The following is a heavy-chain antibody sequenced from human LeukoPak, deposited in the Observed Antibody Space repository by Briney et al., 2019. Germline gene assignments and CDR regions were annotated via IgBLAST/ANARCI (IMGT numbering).Heavy chain of an antibody. CDR1: GGSFSGYY. CDR3: ARGAHSGSYH. D-gene: IGHD1-26*01. V-gene: IGHV4-34*01. J-gene: IGHJ1*01. CDR2: INHSGST. Sequence: SETLSLTCAVYGGSFSGYYWSWIRQPPGKGLEWVGEINHSGSTNYNPSLKSRVTILVDTSKNQFSLKLSSVTAADTAVYYCARGAHSGSYHWGQGTLVTVSS.